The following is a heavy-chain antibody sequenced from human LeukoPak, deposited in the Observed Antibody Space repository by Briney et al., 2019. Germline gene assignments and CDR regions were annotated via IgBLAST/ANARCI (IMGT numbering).Heavy chain of an antibody. CDR2: MNPNSGNT. V-gene: IGHV1-8*03. CDR3: ARGIAAAGSYYFDY. CDR1: GYTFTSYD. J-gene: IGHJ4*02. Sequence: GAPVKVSCKASGYTFTSYDINWVRQATGQGLEWMGWMNPNSGNTGYAQKFQGRVTITRNTSISTAYMELSSLRSEDTAVYYCARGIAAAGSYYFDYWGQGTLVTVSS. D-gene: IGHD6-13*01.